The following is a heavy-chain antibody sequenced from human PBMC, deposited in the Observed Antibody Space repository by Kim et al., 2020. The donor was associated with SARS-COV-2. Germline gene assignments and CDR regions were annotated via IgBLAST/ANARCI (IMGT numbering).Heavy chain of an antibody. D-gene: IGHD2-21*02. CDR3: ARCGACYSGKGGGLDL. CDR2: ISLDGNVQ. V-gene: IGHV3-30-3*01. Sequence: GGSLRLSCKASAFAFDGFAFHWIRQAPGKGLEWVAFISLDGNVQYYAESVQGRFTISRDNSENTVYLEMNSLRPDDTAVYYCARCGACYSGKGGGLDLWGQGTTVTVS. CDR1: AFAFDGFA. J-gene: IGHJ6*02.